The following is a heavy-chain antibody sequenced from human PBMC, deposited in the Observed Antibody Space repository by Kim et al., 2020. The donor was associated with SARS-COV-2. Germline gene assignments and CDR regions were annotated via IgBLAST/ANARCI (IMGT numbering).Heavy chain of an antibody. CDR3: ARTAQRWEPRGYFDY. V-gene: IGHV1-3*01. D-gene: IGHD1-26*01. CDR2: INAGNGNT. CDR1: GYTFTSYA. J-gene: IGHJ4*02. Sequence: ASVKVSCKASGYTFTSYAMHWVRQAPGQGLEWMGWINAGNGNTKYSQKFQGRVTITRDTSASTAYMELSSLRSEDTAVYYCARTAQRWEPRGYFDYWGQGTLVTVSS.